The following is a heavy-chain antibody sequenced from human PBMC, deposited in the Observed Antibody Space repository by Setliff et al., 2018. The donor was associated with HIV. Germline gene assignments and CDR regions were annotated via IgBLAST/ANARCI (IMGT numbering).Heavy chain of an antibody. CDR2: IYPSDSDT. D-gene: IGHD3-9*01. V-gene: IGHV5-51*01. CDR3: AKGGGLSFRYHDWFVKI. CDR1: GYKYSNYW. Sequence: GESLKISCKDSGYKYSNYWLGWVRQMPGEGLEWIGVIYPSDSDTRYSLSFKGQVTISADKSINTAYLQWSGLRASDTAMYYCAKGGGLSFRYHDWFVKIWGQGTLVTVSS. J-gene: IGHJ3*02.